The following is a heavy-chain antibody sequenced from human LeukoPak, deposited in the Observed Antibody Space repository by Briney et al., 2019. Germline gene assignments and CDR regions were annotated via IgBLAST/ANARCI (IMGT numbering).Heavy chain of an antibody. V-gene: IGHV3-30-3*01. CDR1: GFTFSSYA. J-gene: IGHJ4*02. Sequence: PGRSLRLSCAASGFTFSSYAMHWVRPAPGKGLEWVAVISYDGSNKYYADSVKGRFTISRDNSKNTLYLQMNSLRAEDTAVYYCARDLDSLYYFDYWGQGTLVTVSS. CDR2: ISYDGSNK. D-gene: IGHD3/OR15-3a*01. CDR3: ARDLDSLYYFDY.